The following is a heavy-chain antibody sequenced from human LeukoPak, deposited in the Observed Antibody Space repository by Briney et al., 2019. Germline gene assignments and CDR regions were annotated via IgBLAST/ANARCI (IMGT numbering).Heavy chain of an antibody. Sequence: PSETLSLTCTVSGGSISSSSYYWGWIRQPPGKGLEWIGSIYYSGSTYYNPSLKSRVTISVDTSKNQFSLKLSSVTAADTAVYYCARQGYGSGVTLFDYWGQGTLVTVSS. V-gene: IGHV4-39*01. CDR1: GGSISSSSYY. CDR3: ARQGYGSGVTLFDY. D-gene: IGHD3-10*01. J-gene: IGHJ4*02. CDR2: IYYSGST.